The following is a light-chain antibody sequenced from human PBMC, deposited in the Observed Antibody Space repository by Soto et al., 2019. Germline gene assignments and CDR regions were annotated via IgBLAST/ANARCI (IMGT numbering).Light chain of an antibody. CDR1: QSVGSK. J-gene: IGKJ1*01. CDR3: QQYNNWPRT. Sequence: EIVMTQSPDTLSVSPGESATLSCRASQSVGSKLAWYQQIPGQAPRLLVYDASTRDTGVPARFTGSGSGTEFTLTISSLQSEDFAVYYCQQYNNWPRTFGQGTKVDIK. V-gene: IGKV3-15*01. CDR2: DAS.